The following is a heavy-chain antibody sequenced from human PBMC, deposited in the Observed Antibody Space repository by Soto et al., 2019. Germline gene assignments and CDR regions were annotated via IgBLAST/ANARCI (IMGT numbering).Heavy chain of an antibody. CDR2: ISSSGSTI. CDR3: ARDYSNYLFDY. Sequence: EVQLVESGGGLVQPGGSLRLSCAASGFTFSSYEMNWVRQAPGKGLEWVSYISSSGSTIYYADSVKGRFTISRDNAKNSLYLQMNSLRAEDTAVHYCARDYSNYLFDYWGQGTLVTVSS. CDR1: GFTFSSYE. J-gene: IGHJ4*02. V-gene: IGHV3-48*03. D-gene: IGHD4-4*01.